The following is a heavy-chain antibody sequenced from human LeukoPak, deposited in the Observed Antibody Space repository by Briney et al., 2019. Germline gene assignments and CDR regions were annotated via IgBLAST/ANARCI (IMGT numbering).Heavy chain of an antibody. V-gene: IGHV3-74*01. CDR1: GFTFSSYW. CDR2: INSDGSSI. J-gene: IGHJ4*02. Sequence: PGGSLRLSCAASGFTFSSYWMHWVRQAPGKGLVWVSRINSDGSSIRYADSEKGRFTISRDNAKNTLYLQMNSLRAEDTAVYFCASEAPSSGFDYWGQGTLVTVSS. CDR3: ASEAPSSGFDY. D-gene: IGHD3-22*01.